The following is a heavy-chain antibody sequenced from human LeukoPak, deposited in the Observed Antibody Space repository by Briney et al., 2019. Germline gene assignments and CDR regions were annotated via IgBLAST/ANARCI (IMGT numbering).Heavy chain of an antibody. J-gene: IGHJ4*02. CDR2: ISYDGSNK. D-gene: IGHD6-13*01. Sequence: GGSLRLSCAASGXTFSSYGMHWVRQAQGKGLEWVAVISYDGSNKYYADSVKGRFTISRDNSKNTMYLHMNRLRAEDTAVYYCVRDISGTGVYWGQGTLVSVSS. CDR3: VRDISGTGVY. CDR1: GXTFSSYG. V-gene: IGHV3-30*03.